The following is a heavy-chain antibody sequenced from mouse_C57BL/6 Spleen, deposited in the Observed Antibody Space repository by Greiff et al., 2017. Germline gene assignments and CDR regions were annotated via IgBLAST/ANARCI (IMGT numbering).Heavy chain of an antibody. V-gene: IGHV1-69*01. Sequence: VQLQQPGAELVMPGASVKLSCKASGYTFTSYWMHWVKQRPGQGLEWIGEIDPSDSYTNYNQKFKGKSTLTVDKSSSTAYMQLSSLTSEDSAVYYCARWKYGSNGDYWGQGTTLTVSS. D-gene: IGHD1-1*01. CDR2: IDPSDSYT. J-gene: IGHJ2*01. CDR1: GYTFTSYW. CDR3: ARWKYGSNGDY.